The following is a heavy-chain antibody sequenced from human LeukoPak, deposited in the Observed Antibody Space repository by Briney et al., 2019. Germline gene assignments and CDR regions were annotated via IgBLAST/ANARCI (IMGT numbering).Heavy chain of an antibody. Sequence: PGGSLRLSCAASGFTVNRSYMNWVRQAPGKGLEWVAVIWYDGSNKYYADSVKGRFTISRDNSKNTLYLQMNSLRAEDTAVYYCAKEGGRFVVVPAAPGDYWGQGTLVTVSS. CDR2: IWYDGSNK. D-gene: IGHD2-2*01. J-gene: IGHJ4*02. CDR3: AKEGGRFVVVPAAPGDY. V-gene: IGHV3-30*02. CDR1: GFTVNRSY.